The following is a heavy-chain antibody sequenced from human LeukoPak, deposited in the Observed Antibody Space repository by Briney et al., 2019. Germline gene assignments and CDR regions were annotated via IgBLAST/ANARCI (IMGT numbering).Heavy chain of an antibody. V-gene: IGHV3-21*01. CDR2: ISSSSSYI. CDR3: ARAYYDFWSGYYTGVDY. Sequence: GGSLRLSCAASGFTFSSYSMNWVRQAPGKGLEWVSSISSSSSYIYYADSVKGRFTISRDNAKNSLYLQMNSLRAEDTAVYYCARAYYDFWSGYYTGVDYWGQGTLVTVSS. J-gene: IGHJ4*02. CDR1: GFTFSSYS. D-gene: IGHD3-3*01.